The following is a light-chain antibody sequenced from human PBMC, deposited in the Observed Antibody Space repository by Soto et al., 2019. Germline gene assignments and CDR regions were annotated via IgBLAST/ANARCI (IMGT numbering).Light chain of an antibody. V-gene: IGKV3-15*01. J-gene: IGKJ1*01. CDR2: GAS. CDR1: QSVSRN. CDR3: QHQSSWPRT. Sequence: EVVLTQSPATLSVSPGDRATLSCRASQSVSRNLAWYQQKPGQAPRLLIYGASTRATGVPARFSGSGSATEFTLSISSLQSEDFAIYYCQHQSSWPRTFGQGTKVEIK.